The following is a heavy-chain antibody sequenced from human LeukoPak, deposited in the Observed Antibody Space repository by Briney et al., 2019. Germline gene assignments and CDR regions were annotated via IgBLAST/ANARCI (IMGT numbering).Heavy chain of an antibody. CDR3: ASEGGSGWYGDLFDY. D-gene: IGHD6-19*01. V-gene: IGHV3-21*01. CDR1: GFTFSSYS. Sequence: GGSLRLSCAASGFTFSSYSMNWARQAPGKGLEWVSSISSSSSYIYYADSVKGRFTISRDNAKNSLYLQMNSLRAEDTAVYYCASEGGSGWYGDLFDYWGQGTLVTVSS. CDR2: ISSSSSYI. J-gene: IGHJ4*02.